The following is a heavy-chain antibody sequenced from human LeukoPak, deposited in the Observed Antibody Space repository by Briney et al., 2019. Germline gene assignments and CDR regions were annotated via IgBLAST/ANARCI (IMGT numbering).Heavy chain of an antibody. J-gene: IGHJ4*02. CDR3: NYYFWSDYSRLDY. Sequence: AGSLRLSCAASGFTFSSYAVSWVRPAQGKGLGWVATISGSGSGSADNTYCADSVMSRFDISRNNSKKTLYLQMNSLRAVDTAVYYCNYYFWSDYSRLDYWGQGTRVMVTS. V-gene: IGHV3-23*01. CDR1: GFTFSSYA. CDR2: ISGSGSGSADNT. D-gene: IGHD3-3*01.